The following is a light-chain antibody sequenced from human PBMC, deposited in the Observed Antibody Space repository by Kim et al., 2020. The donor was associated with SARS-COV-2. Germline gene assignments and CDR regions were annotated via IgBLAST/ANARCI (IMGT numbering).Light chain of an antibody. V-gene: IGKV3-15*01. Sequence: VSSGEGLTFSYRASRSVSSTLPWCQQKPGQPPSLLIYGASTRATGIPARFSGSGSGTEFTLTISSLQSEDFAVYYCQQYNVWPITFGQGTRLEIK. CDR3: QQYNVWPIT. CDR2: GAS. CDR1: RSVSST. J-gene: IGKJ5*01.